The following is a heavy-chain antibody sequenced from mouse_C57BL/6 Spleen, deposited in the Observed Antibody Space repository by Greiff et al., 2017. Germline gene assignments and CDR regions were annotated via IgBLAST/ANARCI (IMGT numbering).Heavy chain of an antibody. CDR2: ISSGSSTI. J-gene: IGHJ1*03. V-gene: IGHV5-17*01. CDR3: ARGRYYYGSSPWYFDV. Sequence: EVKLVESGGGLVKPGGSLKLSCAASGFTFSDYGMHWVRQAPEKGLEWVAYISSGSSTIYYADTVKGRFTISRDNAKNTLFLQMTSLRSEDTAMXYCARGRYYYGSSPWYFDVWGTGTTVTVSS. D-gene: IGHD1-1*01. CDR1: GFTFSDYG.